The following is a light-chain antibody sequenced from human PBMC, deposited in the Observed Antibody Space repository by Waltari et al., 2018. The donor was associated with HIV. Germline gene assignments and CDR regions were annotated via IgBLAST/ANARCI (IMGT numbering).Light chain of an antibody. V-gene: IGKV1-33*01. CDR2: DAS. J-gene: IGKJ3*01. CDR1: QDIGYY. Sequence: DIQMTQSPSSLSASVRDRVTITCQATQDIGYYLNWYQQKPGEAPRLLIYDASRLRPGVPSRFSGGGSGTDFTLTISSLQPEDIATYYCQQYHSQFTLGPGTKVHIK. CDR3: QQYHSQFT.